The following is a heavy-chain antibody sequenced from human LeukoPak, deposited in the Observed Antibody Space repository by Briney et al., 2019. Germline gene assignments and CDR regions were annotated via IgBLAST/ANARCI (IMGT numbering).Heavy chain of an antibody. CDR3: AKVRSVSYGHFDY. D-gene: IGHD1-26*01. CDR1: GFTFSSYA. V-gene: IGHV3-23*01. CDR2: ISGSGGST. Sequence: GGSLRLSCAASGFTFSSYAMSWVRQAPGKGLEWVSAISGSGGSTYYADSVKCWFTISRDNSKNTLYLQMNSLRAEDTAVYYCAKVRSVSYGHFDYWGQGTLVTVSS. J-gene: IGHJ4*02.